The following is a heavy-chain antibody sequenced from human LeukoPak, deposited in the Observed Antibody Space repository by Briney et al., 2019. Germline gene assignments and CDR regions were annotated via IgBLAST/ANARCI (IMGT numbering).Heavy chain of an antibody. Sequence: SETLSLTCTVSGGSISSNYWSWIRQPPGKGLEWIGYIYDSGSISYNPSLKSRVTISVDTSKNQFSLKLSSVTAADTAVYYCARFYYGSYDYWGQGTLVTVSS. CDR3: ARFYYGSYDY. CDR1: GGSISSNY. CDR2: IYDSGSI. V-gene: IGHV4-59*01. D-gene: IGHD3-10*01. J-gene: IGHJ4*02.